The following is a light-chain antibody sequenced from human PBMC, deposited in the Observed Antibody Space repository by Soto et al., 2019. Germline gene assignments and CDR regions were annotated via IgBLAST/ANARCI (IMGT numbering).Light chain of an antibody. CDR3: GSYTSSTTLMV. Sequence: QSVLTQHASVSGSPGQSITISSTGTSSDVGGYNYVSWYPQHPGKAPKLMIYDVSNRPSGVSNRFSGSKSGNTASLTISGLQAEDEADYYCGSYTSSTTLMVFGTGTKVTVL. CDR1: SSDVGGYNY. J-gene: IGLJ1*01. V-gene: IGLV2-14*01. CDR2: DVS.